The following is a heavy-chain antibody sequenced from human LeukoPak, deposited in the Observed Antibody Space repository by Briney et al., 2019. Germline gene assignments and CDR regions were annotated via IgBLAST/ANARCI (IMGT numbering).Heavy chain of an antibody. CDR1: GYTFSDYY. V-gene: IGHV1-2*02. D-gene: IGHD3-22*01. J-gene: IGHJ4*02. Sequence: RRASVKVSCTASGYTFSDYYIHWLRQAPGQGLEWMGWINPNSGGTNYAQKFQGRVTMTRDTSISTAYMELSRLRSDDTAVYYCARDRYDSSGQPTNYFDYWGQGTLVTVSS. CDR3: ARDRYDSSGQPTNYFDY. CDR2: INPNSGGT.